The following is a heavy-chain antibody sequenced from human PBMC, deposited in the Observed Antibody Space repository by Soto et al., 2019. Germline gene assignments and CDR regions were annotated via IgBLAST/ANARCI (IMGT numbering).Heavy chain of an antibody. V-gene: IGHV4-30-4*01. J-gene: IGHJ4*02. CDR1: GGSIRSGDYY. CDR2: IFYSGST. CDR3: ARASYDRRGYYYGSFDD. Sequence: SETLSLTCTVSGGSIRSGDYYWSWIRQPPGKGLEWIGYIFYSGSTYYNPSLKSRVTILVDPSKNQFSLKLSSVTAADTAVYYCARASYDRRGYYYGSFDDWGQGTLVTVSS. D-gene: IGHD3-22*01.